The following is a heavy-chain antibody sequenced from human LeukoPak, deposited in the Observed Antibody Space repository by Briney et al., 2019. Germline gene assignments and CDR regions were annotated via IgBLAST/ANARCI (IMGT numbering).Heavy chain of an antibody. CDR3: ARWGTVAYGMDV. J-gene: IGHJ6*02. CDR2: ISSNGGST. V-gene: IGHV3-64*02. CDR1: GFTFSDYA. Sequence: GGSLRLSCAASGFTFSDYAMHWVRQAPGKGLEYVSVISSNGGSTYYADSVKGRFTISRDNSKNTLYLQMGSLRAEDTAVYYCARWGTVAYGMDVWGQGTTVTVSS. D-gene: IGHD2-15*01.